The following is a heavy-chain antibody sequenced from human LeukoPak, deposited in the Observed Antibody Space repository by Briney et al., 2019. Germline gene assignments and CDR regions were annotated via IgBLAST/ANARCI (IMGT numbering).Heavy chain of an antibody. CDR1: GYTFTIFG. V-gene: IGHV1-18*04. Sequence: ASVKVSCKASGYTFTIFGISWVRQAPGQGLEWMGRISGYNGHTKYAQNLQGRVTMTTDTSTSTAYMELRSLRSDDTAVYYCVRDRGDNAGWIFFDYWGQGTLVTVSS. CDR3: VRDRGDNAGWIFFDY. J-gene: IGHJ4*02. CDR2: ISGYNGHT. D-gene: IGHD6-19*01.